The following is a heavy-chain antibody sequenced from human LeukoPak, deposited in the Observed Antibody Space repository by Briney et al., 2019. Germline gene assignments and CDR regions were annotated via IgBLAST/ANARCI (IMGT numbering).Heavy chain of an antibody. CDR2: INHNGNVN. J-gene: IGHJ6*02. CDR3: ARGGGLDV. Sequence: GGSLRLSCEGSAFIFSGHWMNWARQAPGKGLEWVASINHNGNVNYYVDPVKGRFTISRDNAKNSLYLQMSNLRAEDTAVYFCARGGGLDVWGQGATVTVSS. V-gene: IGHV3-7*03. CDR1: AFIFSGHW. D-gene: IGHD3-16*01.